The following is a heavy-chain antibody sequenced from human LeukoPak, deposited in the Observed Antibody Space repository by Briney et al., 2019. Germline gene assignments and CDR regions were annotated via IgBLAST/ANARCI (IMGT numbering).Heavy chain of an antibody. CDR2: ISSSSSTI. Sequence: PGGSLRLSCAASGFTFSSYSMNWVRQAPGKGLEWVSYISSSSSTIYYADSVKGRFTISRDNAKNSLYLQMNSLRAEDTAVYYCARVIYYGSGSKIDYWGQGTLVTVSS. CDR1: GFTFSSYS. D-gene: IGHD3-10*01. J-gene: IGHJ4*02. V-gene: IGHV3-48*04. CDR3: ARVIYYGSGSKIDY.